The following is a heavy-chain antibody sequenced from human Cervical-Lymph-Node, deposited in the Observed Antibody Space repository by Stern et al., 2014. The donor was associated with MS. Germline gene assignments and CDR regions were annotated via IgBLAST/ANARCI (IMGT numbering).Heavy chain of an antibody. CDR2: IIPGLGTT. J-gene: IGHJ5*02. CDR1: RDTFSHYA. V-gene: IGHV1-69*06. CDR3: ARDQGDYGSGSEDSWFDP. Sequence: VQLVQSGDEVKKPGSSVKVSCKASRDTFSHYALSWVRQAPEHGLEWMGGIIPGLGTTSYAQKVQGRITISADTSTNTLYMELNSLRSEDTAVYFCARDQGDYGSGSEDSWFDPWGQGTLVTVSS. D-gene: IGHD3-10*01.